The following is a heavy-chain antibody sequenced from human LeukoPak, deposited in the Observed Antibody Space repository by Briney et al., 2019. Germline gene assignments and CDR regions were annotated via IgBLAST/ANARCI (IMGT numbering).Heavy chain of an antibody. CDR1: GGSMSSSGHY. V-gene: IGHV4-39*01. CDR2: IYYSGST. D-gene: IGHD3-3*01. CDR3: ARQRTSGSASNLRVAQIDS. Sequence: SETLSLTCTVSGGSMSSSGHYWAWICQSPGTGREWIGSIYYSGSTYYNRSLKSRATISVDTSKNQISLKVSSVTAADSALYFCARQRTSGSASNLRVAQIDSWGQGTLVTVSS. J-gene: IGHJ4*02.